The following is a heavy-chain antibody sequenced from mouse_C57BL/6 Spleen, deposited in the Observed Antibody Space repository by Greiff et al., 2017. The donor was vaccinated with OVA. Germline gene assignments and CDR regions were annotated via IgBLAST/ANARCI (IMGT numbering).Heavy chain of an antibody. Sequence: EVQLQESGPGLVKPSQSLSLTCSVTGYSITSGYYWNWIRQFPGNKLEWMGYISYDGSNNYNPSLKNRISITRDTSKNQFFLKLNSVTTEATATYYCARGLLEAMDDWGQGTSVTVSS. CDR2: ISYDGSN. CDR1: GYSITSGYY. CDR3: ARGLLEAMDD. D-gene: IGHD2-10*01. V-gene: IGHV3-6*01. J-gene: IGHJ4*01.